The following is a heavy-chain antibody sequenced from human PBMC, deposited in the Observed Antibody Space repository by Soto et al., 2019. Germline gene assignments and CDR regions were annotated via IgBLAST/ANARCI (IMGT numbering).Heavy chain of an antibody. CDR3: ARHQTDYDILTGALTYGMDV. V-gene: IGHV5-51*01. CDR2: IYPGDSDT. J-gene: IGHJ6*02. CDR1: GYSFSSYW. Sequence: GESLKISCKGSGYSFSSYWIGWVRQMPGKGLEWMGIIYPGDSDTRYSPSFQGQVTISADKSISTAYLQWSSLKASDTAMYYCARHQTDYDILTGALTYGMDVWGQGTTVTVSS. D-gene: IGHD3-9*01.